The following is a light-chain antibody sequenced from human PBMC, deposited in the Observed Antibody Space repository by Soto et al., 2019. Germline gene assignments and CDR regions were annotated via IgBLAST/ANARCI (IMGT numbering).Light chain of an antibody. V-gene: IGKV3-15*01. J-gene: IGKJ5*01. Sequence: EIVMTQSPATLSVSPGERATLSCRASQSVSGNLAWYQQKPGQAPRLLIYGASTRATGIPARFSGSGSGTEFTLTISSLQSEDFPVYYCQQYNNWPITFGQVTRLEIK. CDR1: QSVSGN. CDR2: GAS. CDR3: QQYNNWPIT.